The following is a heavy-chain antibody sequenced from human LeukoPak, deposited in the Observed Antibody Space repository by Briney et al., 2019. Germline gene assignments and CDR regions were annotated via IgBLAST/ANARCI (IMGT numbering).Heavy chain of an antibody. CDR3: ALGDYYGSGSYYGG. J-gene: IGHJ4*02. CDR2: FDPEDGET. CDR1: GYTLTELS. V-gene: IGHV1-24*01. D-gene: IGHD3-10*01. Sequence: ASVKVSCKVSGYTLTELSMHWVRQAPGKGLEWMGGFDPEDGETIYAQKFQGRVTMTEDTSTDTAYMELSGLRSEDTAVYYCALGDYYGSGSYYGGWGQGTLVTVSS.